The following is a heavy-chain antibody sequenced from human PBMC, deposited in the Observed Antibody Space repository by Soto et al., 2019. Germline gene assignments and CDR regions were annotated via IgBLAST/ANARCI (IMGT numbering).Heavy chain of an antibody. D-gene: IGHD3-3*01. Sequence: EVQLVESGGGLVKPGGSLRLSCAASGFTFSNAWMSWVRQAPGKGLEWVGRIKSKTDGGTTDYAAPVKGRFTISRDDSKNTLYLQMNSLKTEDTSVYYCTTAAATPNDFWSGYPDPYYYYGMDVWGQGTTVTVSS. CDR3: TTAAATPNDFWSGYPDPYYYYGMDV. CDR1: GFTFSNAW. CDR2: IKSKTDGGTT. J-gene: IGHJ6*02. V-gene: IGHV3-15*01.